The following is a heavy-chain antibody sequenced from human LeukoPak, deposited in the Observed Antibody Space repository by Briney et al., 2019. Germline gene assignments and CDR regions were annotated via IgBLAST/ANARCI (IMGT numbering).Heavy chain of an antibody. D-gene: IGHD6-6*01. Sequence: SETLSLTCSVSGVSVSSDSYFWNWVRQPPGKGLEWIGYIYSSGSTNYNRSLKSRVTISVDTSKNQFSLKLSSVTAADTAVYYCARDGSSSVYWGQGTLVTVSS. V-gene: IGHV4-61*01. CDR1: GVSVSSDSYF. J-gene: IGHJ4*02. CDR2: IYSSGST. CDR3: ARDGSSSVY.